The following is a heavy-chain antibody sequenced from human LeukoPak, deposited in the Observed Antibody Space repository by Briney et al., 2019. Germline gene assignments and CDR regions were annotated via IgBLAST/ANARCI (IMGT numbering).Heavy chain of an antibody. CDR1: GLTFDDYA. V-gene: IGHV3-9*01. Sequence: PGGSLRLSCAASGLTFDDYAMHWVRQAPGKGLEWVSGISWNSGSIGYADSVKGRFTISRDNAKNSLYLQMNSLRAEDTVLYYCAKADYDSSGPAADWGQGTLVTVSS. J-gene: IGHJ4*02. CDR2: ISWNSGSI. CDR3: AKADYDSSGPAAD. D-gene: IGHD3-22*01.